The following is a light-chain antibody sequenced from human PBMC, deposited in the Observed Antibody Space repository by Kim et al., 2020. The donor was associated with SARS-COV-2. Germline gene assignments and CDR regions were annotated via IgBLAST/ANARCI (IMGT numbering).Light chain of an antibody. CDR1: QSVSIY. Sequence: EIVLTQSPDTLSVSPGERATLSCRASQSVSIYLAWYQQKAGQAPRLLIYDASNRATGIPARFSGSGSGTDFTLTISSLEPEDFAVYYCQQRTNWPLTFGGGTKVEIK. CDR3: QQRTNWPLT. CDR2: DAS. V-gene: IGKV3-11*01. J-gene: IGKJ4*01.